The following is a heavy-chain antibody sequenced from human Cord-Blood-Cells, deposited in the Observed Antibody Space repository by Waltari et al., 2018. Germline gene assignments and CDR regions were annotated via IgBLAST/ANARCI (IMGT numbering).Heavy chain of an antibody. D-gene: IGHD6-13*01. CDR1: VSTVSSNY. J-gene: IGHJ4*02. CDR3: ARGGSANHSSSWFDY. CDR2: IYSGGNT. Sequence: EVQLVESGGGLIQPGGSLRLSCAASVSTVSSNYLSWVRQAPGKGLEWVSVIYSGGNTYYADSGKGRFTISRDNSKNTLYLQMNSLRAEDTAVYYCARGGSANHSSSWFDYWGQGTLVTVSS. V-gene: IGHV3-53*01.